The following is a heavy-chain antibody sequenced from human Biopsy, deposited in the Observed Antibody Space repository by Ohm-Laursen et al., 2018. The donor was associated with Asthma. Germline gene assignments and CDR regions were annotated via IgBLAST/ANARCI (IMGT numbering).Heavy chain of an antibody. CDR1: GFTFSNYG. Sequence: SLRLSCSASGFTFSNYGMHWFRQSPGKGLDWVAVISFDGSNKNYTDSVKGRFTISRDNSRNTLHLQMNSLRAEDTAVYYCAKDVSPGWELRRGPDYWGQGTLVTVSS. D-gene: IGHD1-26*01. J-gene: IGHJ4*02. CDR3: AKDVSPGWELRRGPDY. V-gene: IGHV3-30*18. CDR2: ISFDGSNK.